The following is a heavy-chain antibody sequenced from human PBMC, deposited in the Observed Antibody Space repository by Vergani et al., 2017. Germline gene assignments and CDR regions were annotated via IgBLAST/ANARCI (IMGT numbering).Heavy chain of an antibody. D-gene: IGHD2-2*01. CDR1: GFTFSSYG. Sequence: QVQLVESGGGVVQPGRSLRLSCAASGFTFSSYGMHWVRQAPGKGLEWVAVIWYDGSNKYYADSVKGRFTISRDNSKNTLYLQMNSLRAEDTAVYYCARGGRVVPAARSPPGRYYYYYGMDVWGQGTTVTVSS. J-gene: IGHJ6*02. V-gene: IGHV3-33*01. CDR3: ARGGRVVPAARSPPGRYYYYYGMDV. CDR2: IWYDGSNK.